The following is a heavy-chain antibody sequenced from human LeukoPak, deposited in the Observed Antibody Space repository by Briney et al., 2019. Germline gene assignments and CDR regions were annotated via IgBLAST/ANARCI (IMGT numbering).Heavy chain of an antibody. CDR1: GYTFTSYG. V-gene: IGHV1-18*01. Sequence: ASVKVSCKASGYTFTSYGISWVRQAPGQGLEWMGWTSAYNGNTNYAQKLQGRVTMTTDTSTSTAYMELRSLRSDDTAVYYCARGSAVGATDRSAFDIWGQGTMVTVSS. D-gene: IGHD1-26*01. CDR2: TSAYNGNT. J-gene: IGHJ3*02. CDR3: ARGSAVGATDRSAFDI.